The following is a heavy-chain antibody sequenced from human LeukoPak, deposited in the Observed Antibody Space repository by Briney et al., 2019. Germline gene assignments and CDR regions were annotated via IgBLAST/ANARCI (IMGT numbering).Heavy chain of an antibody. J-gene: IGHJ4*02. Sequence: PSETLSLTCTVSGGSISSYYWSWIRQPPGKGLEWIGYIYYSGSTNYNPSLKSRVTISVDTSKKQFSLKLSSVTAADTAVYYCVTYYFDSSGPKKNYWGQGTLVTVSS. V-gene: IGHV4-59*12. CDR2: IYYSGST. D-gene: IGHD3-22*01. CDR1: GGSISSYY. CDR3: VTYYFDSSGPKKNY.